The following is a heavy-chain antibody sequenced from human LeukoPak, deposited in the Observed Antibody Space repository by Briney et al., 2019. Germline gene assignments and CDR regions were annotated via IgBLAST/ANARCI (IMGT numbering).Heavy chain of an antibody. Sequence: GGSLRLSCAASGFTFSRYWMSWVRQAPGKGLEWVANIKQDGSEKYYVDSVKGRFTISRDNAKNSLYLQMNSLRAEDTAVYYCARDYDSSGYYENYYYYCGMDVWGQGTTVTVSS. V-gene: IGHV3-7*01. CDR1: GFTFSRYW. CDR2: IKQDGSEK. CDR3: ARDYDSSGYYENYYYYCGMDV. J-gene: IGHJ6*02. D-gene: IGHD3-22*01.